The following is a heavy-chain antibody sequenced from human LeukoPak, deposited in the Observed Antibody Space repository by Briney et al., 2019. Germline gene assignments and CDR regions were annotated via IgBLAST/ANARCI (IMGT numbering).Heavy chain of an antibody. Sequence: GGSLRLSCAASGFTFSNYSMNWVRQAPGKGLEWVSSISSSSSYIYYADSVKGRFTISRDNAKNSLYLQMNSLRAEDTAVYYCARDAGYCTNGVCYDYYYYGMDVWGQGTTVTVSS. V-gene: IGHV3-21*01. CDR2: ISSSSSYI. CDR1: GFTFSNYS. CDR3: ARDAGYCTNGVCYDYYYYGMDV. D-gene: IGHD2-8*01. J-gene: IGHJ6*02.